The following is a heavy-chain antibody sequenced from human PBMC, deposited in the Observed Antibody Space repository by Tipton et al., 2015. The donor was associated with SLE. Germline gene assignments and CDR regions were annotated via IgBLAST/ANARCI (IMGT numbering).Heavy chain of an antibody. J-gene: IGHJ4*02. V-gene: IGHV3-74*01. CDR3: ARTALCSSNPCHYHFDS. CDR2: INGDGSIV. D-gene: IGHD2-15*01. Sequence: GSLRLSCAASGFTFSSYWMHWVRQEPGRGLVWVSRINGDGSIVNHADSVKGRFTISRDNAKNTLYLQMNSLRAEDTSVYYCARTALCSSNPCHYHFDSWGQGTLVTVSS. CDR1: GFTFSSYW.